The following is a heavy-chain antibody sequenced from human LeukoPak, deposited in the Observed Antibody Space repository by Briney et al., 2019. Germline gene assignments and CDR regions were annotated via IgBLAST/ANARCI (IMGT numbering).Heavy chain of an antibody. Sequence: PSETLSLTCTVSGGSISSYYWHWIRQPPGKGLEWIGYISYSGSTNYNPSLKSRVTMSLDMSQNQFSLKLSSVTAADTAVYYCARHTIEIRHSPDAFNIWGQGTKVTVSS. CDR1: GGSISSYY. CDR3: ARHTIEIRHSPDAFNI. D-gene: IGHD2-2*01. CDR2: ISYSGST. V-gene: IGHV4-59*08. J-gene: IGHJ3*02.